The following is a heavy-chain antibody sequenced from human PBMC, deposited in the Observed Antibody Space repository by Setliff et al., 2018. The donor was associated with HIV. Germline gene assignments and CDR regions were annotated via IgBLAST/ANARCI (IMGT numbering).Heavy chain of an antibody. CDR2: IYYSGST. D-gene: IGHD6-13*01. J-gene: IGHJ4*02. Sequence: SETLSLTCTLSGGSISNKTHYWVWIRQPPGRGLEWIGRIYYSGSTYYNPSLKSRLTISIDTSKNQFSLKLNSVTATDTALYYRARLGYSIDLRRLDYWGQGAQVTVSS. CDR1: GGSISNKTHY. CDR3: ARLGYSIDLRRLDY. V-gene: IGHV4-39*01.